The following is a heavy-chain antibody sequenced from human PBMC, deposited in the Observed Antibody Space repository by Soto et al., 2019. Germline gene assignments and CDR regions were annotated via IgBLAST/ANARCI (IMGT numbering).Heavy chain of an antibody. CDR2: MNTGNGNT. Sequence: QVQLVQSGAEVKKPGASVKVSCKASGYTFTNYAMHWVRQAPGQRLEWMGWMNTGNGNTKYSQKFQGRVPISRDTSASTAYMELSSLRSEDTAVYFCAKGAEHSNGWLFAYWGQGTLVTVSS. V-gene: IGHV1-3*04. CDR1: GYTFTNYA. D-gene: IGHD6-19*01. J-gene: IGHJ4*02. CDR3: AKGAEHSNGWLFAY.